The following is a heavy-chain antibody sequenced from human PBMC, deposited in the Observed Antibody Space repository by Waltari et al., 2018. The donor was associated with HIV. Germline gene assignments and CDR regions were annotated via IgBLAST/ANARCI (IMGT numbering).Heavy chain of an antibody. CDR2: IRGDGNTP. Sequence: EVQLVESEGGLIQQGGSLRLSCEDSGFTFSDFWMHWVRQVPGKGLVWVSRIRGDGNTPGYADYVKGRFTISRDNAKKTMYLQMNSLRAEDTAVYYCARGDLAVWGQGTTVTVSS. J-gene: IGHJ6*02. V-gene: IGHV3-74*01. CDR1: GFTFSDFW. CDR3: ARGDLAV.